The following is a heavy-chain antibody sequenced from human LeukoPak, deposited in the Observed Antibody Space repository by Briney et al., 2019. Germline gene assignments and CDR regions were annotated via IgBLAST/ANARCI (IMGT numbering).Heavy chain of an antibody. V-gene: IGHV5-51*01. CDR2: IYPGDSDT. CDR3: ARIRSSYDSSGYYYYFDY. Sequence: RGESLKISCQGSGYRFTSYWVGWVRQMPGKGLEWMGIIYPGDSDTRYSPSFQGQITISVDKSISTAYLQWSSLKASDTAMYYCARIRSSYDSSGYYYYFDYWGQGTLVTVSS. D-gene: IGHD3-22*01. CDR1: GYRFTSYW. J-gene: IGHJ4*02.